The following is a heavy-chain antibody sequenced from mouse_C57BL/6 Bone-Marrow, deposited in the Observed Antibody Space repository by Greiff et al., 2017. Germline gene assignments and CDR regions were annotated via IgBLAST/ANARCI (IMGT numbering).Heavy chain of an antibody. V-gene: IGHV1-55*01. CDR1: GYTFTSYW. CDR3: ARAGLLRRGHCDYYAMDY. CDR2: IYPGSGSP. Sequence: VQLQQPGAELVKPGASVKMSCKASGYTFTSYWITWVKQRPGQGLEWIGDIYPGSGSPNYNEKFKCKATLTVDTYSSTAYMQLSSLTSEDSAVYYWARAGLLRRGHCDYYAMDYWGQGTAITVYS. D-gene: IGHD1-1*01. J-gene: IGHJ4*01.